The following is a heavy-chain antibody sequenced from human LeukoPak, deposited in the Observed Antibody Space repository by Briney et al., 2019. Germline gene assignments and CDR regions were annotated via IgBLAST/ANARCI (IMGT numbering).Heavy chain of an antibody. CDR1: GYGFAGYW. CDR2: IYPGDSDA. CDR3: AKLRARAYVDF. Sequence: GESLKISCKGSGYGFAGYWIGWVRQMPGKGLEWMGIIYPGDSDAAYSPSFQGQVTISADKSISTAFLQWSSLKASDTAMYYCAKLRARAYVDFWGQGTLVTVSS. D-gene: IGHD3-3*01. J-gene: IGHJ4*02. V-gene: IGHV5-51*01.